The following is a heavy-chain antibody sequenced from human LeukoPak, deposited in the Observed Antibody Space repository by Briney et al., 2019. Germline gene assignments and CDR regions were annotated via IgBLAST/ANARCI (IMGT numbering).Heavy chain of an antibody. CDR1: GGSISSYY. CDR2: IYYSGST. J-gene: IGHJ4*02. Sequence: PSETLSLTCTVSGGSISSYYWSWIRQPPGKGLEWIGYIYYSGSTNYNPSLKSRVTILVDTSKNQFSLKLSSVTAADTAVYYCARVNYDSSDSPCLDYWGQGTLVTVSS. V-gene: IGHV4-59*01. CDR3: ARVNYDSSDSPCLDY. D-gene: IGHD3-22*01.